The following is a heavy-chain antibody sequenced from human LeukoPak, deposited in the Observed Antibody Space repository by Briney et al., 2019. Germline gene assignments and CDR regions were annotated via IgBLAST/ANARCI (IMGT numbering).Heavy chain of an antibody. CDR2: ITQDGSEK. CDR3: ARDLFTSSYDWDTPGY. V-gene: IGHV3-7*05. Sequence: GGSLRLSCAASGFTFSNLCMSWVRQARGKGLEWVANITQDGSEKYYVDSVKGRFTISRDNAKNSLYLQMNSLRAEDTAVYYCARDLFTSSYDWDTPGYWGQGTLVTVPS. CDR1: GFTFSNLC. D-gene: IGHD5-12*01. J-gene: IGHJ4*02.